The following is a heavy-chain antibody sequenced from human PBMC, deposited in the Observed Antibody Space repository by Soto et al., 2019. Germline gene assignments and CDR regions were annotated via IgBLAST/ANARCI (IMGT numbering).Heavy chain of an antibody. CDR3: ASLEGSIAARPDPVGPSFDY. V-gene: IGHV3-48*01. D-gene: IGHD6-6*01. Sequence: PGESLRLSCAASGFNFSSYSMNWVRQAPGKGLEWVSYISSSSSTIYYADSVKGRFTISRDNAKNSLYLQMNSLRAEDTAVYYCASLEGSIAARPDPVGPSFDYWGQGTLVTVSS. J-gene: IGHJ4*02. CDR2: ISSSSSTI. CDR1: GFNFSSYS.